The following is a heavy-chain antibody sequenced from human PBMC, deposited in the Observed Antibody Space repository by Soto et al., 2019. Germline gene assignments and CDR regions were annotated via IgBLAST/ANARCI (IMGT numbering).Heavy chain of an antibody. CDR2: ISYDGSNK. Sequence: QVQLVESGGGVVQPGRSLRLSCAASGFTFSSYAMHWVRQAPGKGLEWVAVISYDGSNKYYADSVKGLFTISRDNSKNTLYLQMNSLRAEDTAVYYCAREILSPFRGLIDYWGQGTLVTVSS. V-gene: IGHV3-30-3*01. CDR3: AREILSPFRGLIDY. D-gene: IGHD3-3*01. J-gene: IGHJ4*02. CDR1: GFTFSSYA.